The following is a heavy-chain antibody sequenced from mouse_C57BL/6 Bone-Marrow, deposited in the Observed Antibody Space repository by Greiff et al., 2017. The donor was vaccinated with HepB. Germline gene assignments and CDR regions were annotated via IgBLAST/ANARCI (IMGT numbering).Heavy chain of an antibody. D-gene: IGHD1-1*01. CDR1: GFSLSTFGMG. Sequence: QVTLKESGPGILQPSQTLSLTCSFSGFSLSTFGMGVGWIRQPSGKGLEWLAHIWWDDDKYYNPALKSRLTISKDTSKNQVFLKIANVDTADTATYYCARPIYYYGSSLFAYWGQGTLVTVSA. J-gene: IGHJ3*01. CDR3: ARPIYYYGSSLFAY. CDR2: IWWDDDK. V-gene: IGHV8-8*01.